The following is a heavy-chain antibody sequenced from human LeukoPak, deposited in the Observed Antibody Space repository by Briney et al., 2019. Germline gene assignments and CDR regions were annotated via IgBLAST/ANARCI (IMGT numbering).Heavy chain of an antibody. CDR2: IISSGTTI. V-gene: IGHV3-48*02. J-gene: IGHJ4*02. Sequence: GRSLRLSCAASRFTSTSYSMNSVRQAPGKGLEWVSYIISSGTTIYYADSVKGRFTICRDNAKNSLYLQMNSLRDEDTAVYYCARDRSIASDYWGQGTLVTVSS. D-gene: IGHD6-6*01. CDR3: ARDRSIASDY. CDR1: RFTSTSYS.